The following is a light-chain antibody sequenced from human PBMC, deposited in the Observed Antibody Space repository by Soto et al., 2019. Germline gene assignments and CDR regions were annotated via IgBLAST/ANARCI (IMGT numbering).Light chain of an antibody. CDR3: AAWDDRLSGLV. V-gene: IGLV1-40*01. CDR1: SSNIGAGYD. J-gene: IGLJ2*01. CDR2: GNN. Sequence: QSVLTQPRSVSGAPGQRVTISCTGSSSNIGAGYDVHWYQQLPGTAPKVLIYGNNNRPSGVPDRISGSKSGTSASLAISGLRSEDEADYYCAAWDDRLSGLVFGRGTQLTVL.